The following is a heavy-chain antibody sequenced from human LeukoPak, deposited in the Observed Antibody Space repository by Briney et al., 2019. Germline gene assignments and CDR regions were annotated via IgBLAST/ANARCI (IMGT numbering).Heavy chain of an antibody. CDR2: IIPILGIA. J-gene: IGHJ5*02. V-gene: IGHV1-69*02. Sequence: SVKVSCKASGGTFSSYTISWVRQAPGQGLEWMGRIIPILGIANYAQKFQGRVTINADKSTSTAYMELSSLRSEDTAVYYCARESSIAARRRRWFDLWGQGTLVTVSS. CDR1: GGTFSSYT. D-gene: IGHD6-6*01. CDR3: ARESSIAARRRRWFDL.